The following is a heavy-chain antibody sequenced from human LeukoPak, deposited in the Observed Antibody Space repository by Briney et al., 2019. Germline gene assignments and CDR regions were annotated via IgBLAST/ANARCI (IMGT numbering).Heavy chain of an antibody. V-gene: IGHV4-30-2*01. CDR3: ARENILTGCDY. J-gene: IGHJ4*02. Sequence: SESLSLTCTVSGGSISSGGYSWSWIRQPPGKGLEWIGYIYHSGSTYYNPSLKSRVTISVDRSKNQFSLKLSSVTAADTAVYYCARENILTGCDYWGQGTLVTVSS. D-gene: IGHD3-9*01. CDR2: IYHSGST. CDR1: GGSISSGGYS.